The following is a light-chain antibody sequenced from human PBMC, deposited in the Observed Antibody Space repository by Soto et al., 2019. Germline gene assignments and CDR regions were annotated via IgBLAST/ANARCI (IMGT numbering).Light chain of an antibody. CDR3: QQYNNWPPLT. V-gene: IGKV3-15*01. Sequence: EIVMTQSPATLSVSPGERATLSCRASQSVSRNLAWYQQKPGQAPRLLMYGASTRATGFPARFSGSGSGTEFTLTISSLESEDFAVYYCQQYNNWPPLTFGGGTKVEIK. CDR1: QSVSRN. CDR2: GAS. J-gene: IGKJ4*01.